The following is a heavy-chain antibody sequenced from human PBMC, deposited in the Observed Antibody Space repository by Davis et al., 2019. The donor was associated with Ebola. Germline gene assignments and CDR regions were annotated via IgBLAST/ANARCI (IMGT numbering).Heavy chain of an antibody. J-gene: IGHJ4*02. V-gene: IGHV4-59*11. CDR2: IYYSGNT. D-gene: IGHD3-22*01. Sequence: MPSETLSLTCTVSGGSITSHYWSWIRQPPGKGLEWIGHIYYSGNTNYNPSLKSRVTISEDTSKNQFSLKVSSVTAADTAVYYCARDRARSGGYYSFDLWGQGTLVTVSS. CDR1: GGSITSHY. CDR3: ARDRARSGGYYSFDL.